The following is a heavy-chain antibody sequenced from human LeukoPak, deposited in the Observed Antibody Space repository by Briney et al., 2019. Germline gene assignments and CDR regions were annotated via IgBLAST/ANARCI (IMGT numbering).Heavy chain of an antibody. Sequence: SETLSLTCTVSGGSISSSSYYWGWIRQPPGKGLEWIGSIYYSGSTYYNPSLKSRVTISVDTSKNQFSLKLSSVTAADTAVYYCERQAPYDSSGYYRVGDYWGQGTLVTVSS. V-gene: IGHV4-39*01. CDR1: GGSISSSSYY. CDR2: IYYSGST. J-gene: IGHJ4*02. D-gene: IGHD3-22*01. CDR3: ERQAPYDSSGYYRVGDY.